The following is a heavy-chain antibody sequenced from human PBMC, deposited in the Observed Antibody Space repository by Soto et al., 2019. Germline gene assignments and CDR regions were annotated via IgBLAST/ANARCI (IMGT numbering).Heavy chain of an antibody. CDR3: ARRGRSSGWYYYYYGMDV. Sequence: PGESLKISCKGSGYSFTSYWIGWVRQMPGKGLEWTGIIYPGDSDTRYSPSFQGQVTISADKSISTAYLQWSSLKASDTAMYYCARRGRSSGWYYYYYGMDVWGQGTTVTVSS. V-gene: IGHV5-51*01. D-gene: IGHD6-19*01. CDR1: GYSFTSYW. J-gene: IGHJ6*02. CDR2: IYPGDSDT.